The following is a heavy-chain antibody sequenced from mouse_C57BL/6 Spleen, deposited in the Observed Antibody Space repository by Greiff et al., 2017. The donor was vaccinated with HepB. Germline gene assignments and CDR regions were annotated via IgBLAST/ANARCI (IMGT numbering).Heavy chain of an antibody. Sequence: QVHVKQPGAELVKPGASVKLSCKASGYTFTSYWMHWVKQRPGQGLEWIGMIHPNSGSTNYNEKFKSKATLTVDKSSSTAYMQLSSLTSEDSAVYYCARGGVFYWYFDVWGTGTTVTVSS. CDR1: GYTFTSYW. J-gene: IGHJ1*03. V-gene: IGHV1-64*01. D-gene: IGHD1-1*02. CDR3: ARGGVFYWYFDV. CDR2: IHPNSGST.